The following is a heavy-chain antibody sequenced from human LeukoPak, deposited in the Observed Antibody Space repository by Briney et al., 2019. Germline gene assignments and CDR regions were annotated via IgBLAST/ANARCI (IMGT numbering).Heavy chain of an antibody. Sequence: PSATLSLTCTVSGGSINGYYWSWIRQSPGKGLEWLGYIYYTGNTNYNPSLKSRVSISLDTSKNQFTLNLSSVSAADAAIYYCAGLHFAAAEEFDPWGQGILVTVSS. J-gene: IGHJ5*02. V-gene: IGHV4-59*08. D-gene: IGHD6-13*01. CDR3: AGLHFAAAEEFDP. CDR2: IYYTGNT. CDR1: GGSINGYY.